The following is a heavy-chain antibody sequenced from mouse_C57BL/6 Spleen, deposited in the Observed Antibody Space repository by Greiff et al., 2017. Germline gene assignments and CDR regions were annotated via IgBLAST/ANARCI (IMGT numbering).Heavy chain of an antibody. J-gene: IGHJ3*01. D-gene: IGHD2-3*01. CDR2: IDPSDSYT. Sequence: QVQLQQPGAELVMPGASVKLSCKASGYTFTSYWMHWVKQRPGQGLEWIGEIDPSDSYTNYNQKFKGKSTLTVAKSSSTAYMQLSSLTSEDSAVYYCARGDGYPLAYWGQGTLVTVSA. CDR1: GYTFTSYW. CDR3: ARGDGYPLAY. V-gene: IGHV1-69*01.